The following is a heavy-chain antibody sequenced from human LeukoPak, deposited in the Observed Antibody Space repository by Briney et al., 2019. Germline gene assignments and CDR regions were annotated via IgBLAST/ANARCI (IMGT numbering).Heavy chain of an antibody. V-gene: IGHV3-23*01. D-gene: IGHD4-17*01. CDR1: GFTFSSYA. CDR3: AKDRTPYGDYEGY. J-gene: IGHJ4*02. CDR2: ISGSGGST. Sequence: PGGSLRLSCAASGFTFSSYAMSWVRQAPGKGLEWVSAISGSGGSTYYADSVKGRFTISGDNSKNTLYLQMNSLRAEDTAVYYCAKDRTPYGDYEGYWGQGTLVTVSS.